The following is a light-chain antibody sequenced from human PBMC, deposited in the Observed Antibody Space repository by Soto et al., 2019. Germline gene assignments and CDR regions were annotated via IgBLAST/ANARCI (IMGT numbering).Light chain of an antibody. CDR3: SSYTSSSSYV. CDR2: DVG. CDR1: SSDVGGYNY. Sequence: QSALTQPASVSGSPGQSITISCTGTSSDVGGYNYVCWYQQHPGKAPKLVISDVGNRPSGVSDRFSGSKSGNTASLSISGLQAEDEADYYCSSYTSSSSYVFGTGTKVTVL. J-gene: IGLJ1*01. V-gene: IGLV2-14*01.